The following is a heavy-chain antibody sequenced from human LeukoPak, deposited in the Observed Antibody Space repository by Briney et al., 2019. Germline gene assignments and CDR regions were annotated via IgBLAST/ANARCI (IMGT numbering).Heavy chain of an antibody. D-gene: IGHD2-2*01. CDR1: GGTFSSYA. V-gene: IGHV1-69*05. J-gene: IGHJ6*03. CDR2: IIPIFGTA. Sequence: ASVKVSCKASGGTFSSYAISWVRQAPGQGLEWMGGIIPIFGTANYAQKFQGRVTITTDESTSTAYMELSSLRSEDTAVYYCARGLHCSSTSCYLEGGYYYYMDVWGKGTTVTVSS. CDR3: ARGLHCSSTSCYLEGGYYYYMDV.